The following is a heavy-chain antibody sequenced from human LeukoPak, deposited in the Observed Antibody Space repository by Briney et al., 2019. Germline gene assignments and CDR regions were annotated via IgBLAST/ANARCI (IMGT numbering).Heavy chain of an antibody. CDR1: GFTFSNAW. V-gene: IGHV3-15*01. CDR2: IKSKTDGGTT. CDR3: AKNGDRGAYCSGGSCYPYYYYNMDV. Sequence: GGSLRLSCAASGFTFSNAWMSWVRQAPGKGLEWVGRIKSKTDGGTTDYAAPVKGRFTISRDDSKNTLYLQMNSLKTEDTGIYYCAKNGDRGAYCSGGSCYPYYYYNMDVWGKGTTVTISS. D-gene: IGHD2-15*01. J-gene: IGHJ6*03.